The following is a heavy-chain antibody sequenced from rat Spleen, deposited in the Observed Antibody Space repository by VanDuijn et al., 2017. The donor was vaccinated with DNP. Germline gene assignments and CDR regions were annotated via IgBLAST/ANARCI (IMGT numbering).Heavy chain of an antibody. CDR3: TRDAYSGYSYAMDA. CDR2: VRYNGDT. Sequence: QVQLKESGPGPVQPSETLSLTCTVSGFSLTNYGVNWVRQPPGKGLEWMGRVRYNGDTSYNSALKSRLSISRDTSKNQVFLKVNSLQTDETGTYYCTRDAYSGYSYAMDAWGQGTSVTVSS. CDR1: GFSLTNYG. D-gene: IGHD1-6*01. V-gene: IGHV2-63*01. J-gene: IGHJ4*01.